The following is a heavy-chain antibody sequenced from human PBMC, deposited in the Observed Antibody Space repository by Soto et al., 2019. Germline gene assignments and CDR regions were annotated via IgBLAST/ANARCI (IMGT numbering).Heavy chain of an antibody. V-gene: IGHV4-59*01. CDR3: ARVDYYDTLALAYYFDS. J-gene: IGHJ4*02. CDR1: GGSISSYY. Sequence: PSETLSLTCTVSGGSISSYYWSWIRQPPGKGLEWIGYIYYSGSTNYNPSLKSRVTISVDTSKNQFSLKLSSVTAADTAVYYCARVDYYDTLALAYYFDSWGQGNLVTVSS. D-gene: IGHD3-9*01. CDR2: IYYSGST.